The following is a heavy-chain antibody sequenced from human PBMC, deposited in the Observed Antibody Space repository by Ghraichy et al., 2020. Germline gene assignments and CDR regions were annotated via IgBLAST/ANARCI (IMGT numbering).Heavy chain of an antibody. CDR1: GFTVSSNY. D-gene: IGHD2-15*01. V-gene: IGHV3-53*01. CDR2: IYSGGST. Sequence: GGSLRLSCAASGFTVSSNYMTWVRQAPGKGLEWVSVIYSGGSTYYADSVKGRFTISRDNSKNTLYLQMNSLRAEDTAVYYCASSVVVAAYYWGQGTLVTVSS. CDR3: ASSVVVAAYY. J-gene: IGHJ4*02.